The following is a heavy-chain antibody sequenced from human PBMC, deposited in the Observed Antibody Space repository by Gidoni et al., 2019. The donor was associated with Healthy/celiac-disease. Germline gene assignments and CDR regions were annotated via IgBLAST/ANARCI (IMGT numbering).Heavy chain of an antibody. J-gene: IGHJ4*02. CDR3: AKETMIVVVLDY. Sequence: EVQLLESGGGLVQPGGSLILSCAASGFTFSSYAMSWVRQAPGKGLEWVSDISGSGGSTYYADSVKGRFTISRDNSKNTLYLQMNSLRAEDTAVYYCAKETMIVVVLDYWGQGTLVTVSS. V-gene: IGHV3-23*01. CDR2: ISGSGGST. D-gene: IGHD3-22*01. CDR1: GFTFSSYA.